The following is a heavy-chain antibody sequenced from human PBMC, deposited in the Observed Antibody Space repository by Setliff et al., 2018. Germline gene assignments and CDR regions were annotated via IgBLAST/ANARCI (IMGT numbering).Heavy chain of an antibody. CDR2: INHSGNT. J-gene: IGHJ4*02. CDR1: GGSLSNYY. D-gene: IGHD7-27*01. CDR3: ARSPQTGDGNYFDY. V-gene: IGHV4-34*01. Sequence: PSETLSLTCTVYGGSLSNYYWSWIRQPPGKGLEWIVEINHSGNTNYNPSLKSRVTISVDTSKNQFSLKLNSVTAADTAMYFCARSPQTGDGNYFDYWSQGTLVTVSS.